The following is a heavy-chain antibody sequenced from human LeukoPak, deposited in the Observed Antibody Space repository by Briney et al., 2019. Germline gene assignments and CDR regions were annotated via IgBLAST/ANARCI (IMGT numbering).Heavy chain of an antibody. CDR2: ISGDTNTI. Sequence: QSGGSLRLSCEATGFPVNSFAMHWVRQAPGKGLEWISYISGDTNTIYYADSVRGRFTISRDKAKNSLLLQMNSLTAEDTAVYFCARGVEEEEEYKTDWFMYYSYMDVWGKGTTVTVSS. CDR3: ARGVEEEEEYKTDWFMYYSYMDV. J-gene: IGHJ6*03. V-gene: IGHV3-48*01. D-gene: IGHD3-9*01. CDR1: GFPVNSFA.